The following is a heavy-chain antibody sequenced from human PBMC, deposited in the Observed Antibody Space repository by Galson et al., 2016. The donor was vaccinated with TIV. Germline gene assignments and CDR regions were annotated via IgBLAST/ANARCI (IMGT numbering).Heavy chain of an antibody. CDR2: IIPVFPTP. CDR1: GGTFISYA. D-gene: IGHD2-8*02. J-gene: IGHJ4*02. Sequence: SVKVSCKASGGTFISYAITWVRQAPGQGLEWMGQIIPVFPTPNYAQKFQGRVTISADVSTSTTYMKLTSLRSEDTAIYYCASRYTTGSYYFDYWGQGTLVTVSS. V-gene: IGHV1-69*13. CDR3: ASRYTTGSYYFDY.